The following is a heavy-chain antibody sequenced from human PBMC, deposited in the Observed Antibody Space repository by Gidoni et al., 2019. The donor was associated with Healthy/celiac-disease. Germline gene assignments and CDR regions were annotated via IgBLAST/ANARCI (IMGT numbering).Heavy chain of an antibody. J-gene: IGHJ6*02. Sequence: QVQLVQSGAEVKQPGASVKVSCKASGYTFTSYGISWVRQAPGQGLEWMGWISAYNGNTSYAQKLQGRVTMNTETSTSTAYMELRSMRSADTAVYYCARDDCSGGSCYYYYYGMDVWGQGTTVTVSS. CDR3: ARDDCSGGSCYYYYYGMDV. D-gene: IGHD2-15*01. CDR2: ISAYNGNT. V-gene: IGHV1-18*01. CDR1: GYTFTSYG.